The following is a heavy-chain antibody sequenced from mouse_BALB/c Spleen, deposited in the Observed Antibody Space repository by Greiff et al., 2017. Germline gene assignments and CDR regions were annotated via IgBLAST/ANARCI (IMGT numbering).Heavy chain of an antibody. CDR3: ARYGNPEGFAY. CDR1: GYNFTSYW. CDR2: IYPGSGST. Sequence: QVQLQQPGAELVKPGTSVKLSCKASGYNFTSYWINWVKLRPGQGLEWIGDIYPGSGSTNYNEKFKSKATLTVDTSSSTAYMQLSSLASEDSALYYCARYGNPEGFAYWGQGTLVTVSA. D-gene: IGHD2-1*01. V-gene: IGHV1-55*01. J-gene: IGHJ3*01.